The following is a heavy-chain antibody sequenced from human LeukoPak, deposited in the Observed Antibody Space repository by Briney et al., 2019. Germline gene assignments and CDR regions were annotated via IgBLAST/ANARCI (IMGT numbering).Heavy chain of an antibody. CDR3: ARDGYCSGGSCHTLDY. J-gene: IGHJ4*02. CDR1: GFTLSSYS. V-gene: IGHV3-21*01. D-gene: IGHD2-15*01. Sequence: GGSLRLSCAASGFTLSSYSMNWVRQAPGKGLEWVSSISSSSSYIYYADSVKARFTISRDNAKNSLYLQMNSLRAEDTAVYYCARDGYCSGGSCHTLDYWGQGTLVTVSS. CDR2: ISSSSSYI.